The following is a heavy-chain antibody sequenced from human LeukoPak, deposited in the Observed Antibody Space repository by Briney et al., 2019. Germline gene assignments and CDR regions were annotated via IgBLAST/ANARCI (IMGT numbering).Heavy chain of an antibody. CDR2: ISSNGGST. V-gene: IGHV3-64*04. CDR1: GFTFSRYA. J-gene: IGHJ4*02. CDR3: ARETSAY. Sequence: GGPLRLSCSASGFTFSRYAMHWVRQAPGKGLEYVSAISSNGGSTYYADSVKGRFTISRDNSKNTLYLQMNSLRAEDTAVYFCARETSAYWGQGTLVTVSS.